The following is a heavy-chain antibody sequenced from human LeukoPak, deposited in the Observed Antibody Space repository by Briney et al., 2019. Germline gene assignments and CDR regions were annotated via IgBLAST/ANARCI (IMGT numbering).Heavy chain of an antibody. Sequence: GGSLRLSCAASGFTFSHHGMHWVRQAPGKGLEWVSYISSSGRTKYYADSVKGRFTISRDNAKNSLYLQMNSLRAEDTAVYYCARVVRGVIDYFDYWGQGTLVTVSS. CDR3: ARVVRGVIDYFDY. D-gene: IGHD3-10*01. V-gene: IGHV3-48*04. J-gene: IGHJ4*02. CDR2: ISSSGRTK. CDR1: GFTFSHHG.